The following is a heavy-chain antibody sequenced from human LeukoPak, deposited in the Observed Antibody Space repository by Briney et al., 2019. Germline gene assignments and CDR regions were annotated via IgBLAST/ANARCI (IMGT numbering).Heavy chain of an antibody. D-gene: IGHD3-22*01. CDR3: ARRGRGYHLNWFDP. V-gene: IGHV4-39*01. CDR1: GGSISSSSYY. Sequence: SETLSLTCTVSGGSISSSSYYWGWIRQPPGKRLEWIGSIYYSGSTYYNPSLKSRVTISVDTSKNQFSLKLSSVTAADTAVYYCARRGRGYHLNWFDPWGQGTLVTVSS. CDR2: IYYSGST. J-gene: IGHJ5*02.